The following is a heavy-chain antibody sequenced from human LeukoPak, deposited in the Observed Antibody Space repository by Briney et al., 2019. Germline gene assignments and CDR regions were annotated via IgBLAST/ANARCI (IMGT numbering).Heavy chain of an antibody. Sequence: LESLCLTCTVSGGSISSYYLSWIRQSAGEGREWIGGIYTSVSTNYTTSLKSRVTMSVDTSKNQFSLKLSSVTAAGTAVYYCAGVDTAMVRAFDIWGQGTMVTVSS. CDR1: GGSISSYY. CDR2: IYTSVST. V-gene: IGHV4-4*07. J-gene: IGHJ3*02. CDR3: AGVDTAMVRAFDI. D-gene: IGHD5-18*01.